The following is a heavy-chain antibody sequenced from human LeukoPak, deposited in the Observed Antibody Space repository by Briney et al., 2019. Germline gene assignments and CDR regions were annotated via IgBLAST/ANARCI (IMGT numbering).Heavy chain of an antibody. J-gene: IGHJ4*02. CDR1: GGSISSYY. Sequence: SETLSLTCTVSGGSISSYYWSWIRQPPGKGLEWIGYIYYSGSTNYNPSLKSRVTISIDTSKNQFSLKLSSVTAADTAVYYCARGSDYYGSGSYYNSFDYWGQGTLVTVSS. V-gene: IGHV4-59*01. D-gene: IGHD3-10*01. CDR2: IYYSGST. CDR3: ARGSDYYGSGSYYNSFDY.